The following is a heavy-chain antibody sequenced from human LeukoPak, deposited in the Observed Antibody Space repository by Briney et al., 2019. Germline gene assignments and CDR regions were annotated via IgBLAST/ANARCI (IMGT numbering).Heavy chain of an antibody. V-gene: IGHV3-30*03. D-gene: IGHD5-12*01. CDR1: GVTFSSYG. CDR3: ETKVSRGNSADDYDD. Sequence: GGSLRLSCAASGVTFSSYGMHWVRQAPGKGLEWVSLISSDGNDKLYGDSVKGRFTISRDDSKSTLYLQMNSLRAEDTAVYYCETKVSRGNSADDYDDWGQGTLVTVSS. CDR2: ISSDGNDK. J-gene: IGHJ4*02.